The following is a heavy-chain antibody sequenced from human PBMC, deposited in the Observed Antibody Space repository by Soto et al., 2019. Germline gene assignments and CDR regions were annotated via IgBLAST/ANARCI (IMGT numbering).Heavy chain of an antibody. CDR1: GFTFGSYA. J-gene: IGHJ4*02. Sequence: GGSLRLSCAASGFTFGSYALAWVRQAPGKGLEWVSIISGSGGTTYHADSVKGRFTISRDNSKNTLYLQMNSLRAEDTAMYYCAKARRPACSGGHCYTDLDYWGQGTLVTVSS. D-gene: IGHD2-15*01. V-gene: IGHV3-23*01. CDR2: ISGSGGTT. CDR3: AKARRPACSGGHCYTDLDY.